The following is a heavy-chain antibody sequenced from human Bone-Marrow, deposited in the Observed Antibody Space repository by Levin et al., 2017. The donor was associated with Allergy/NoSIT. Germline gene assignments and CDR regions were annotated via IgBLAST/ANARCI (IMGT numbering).Heavy chain of an antibody. V-gene: IGHV3-30*18. CDR2: LSFDGSDK. J-gene: IGHJ6*03. D-gene: IGHD4-17*01. Sequence: PGGSLRLSCAASGFTFTKYGMHWVRQAPGKGLEWVAVLSFDGSDKYYADSVKGRFSISRDNSRNTLYLQMNSLRPEDTAVYYCAKDSTMTIVTTSYMDVWGEGTTVTVSS. CDR3: AKDSTMTIVTTSYMDV. CDR1: GFTFTKYG.